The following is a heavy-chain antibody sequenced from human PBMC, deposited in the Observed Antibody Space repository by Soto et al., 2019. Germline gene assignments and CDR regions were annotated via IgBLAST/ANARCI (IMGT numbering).Heavy chain of an antibody. J-gene: IGHJ6*02. CDR3: ARGDYYDSSGYSYYYGMDV. Sequence: EVQLVESGGGLVQPGGSLRLSCAASGFTFSSSWMNWVRQAPGKGLEWVADIKQDGSEKYYVDSLKGRFTISRDNAKNSLYLQMNSLRAEDTAVYYCARGDYYDSSGYSYYYGMDVWGQGTTVTVSS. D-gene: IGHD3-22*01. CDR2: IKQDGSEK. CDR1: GFTFSSSW. V-gene: IGHV3-7*03.